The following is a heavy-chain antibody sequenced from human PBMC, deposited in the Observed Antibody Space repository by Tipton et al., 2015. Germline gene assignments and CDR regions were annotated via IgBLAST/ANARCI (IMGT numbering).Heavy chain of an antibody. CDR3: ARAPVYYGSGTYYLEVDY. CDR1: GYTFTSYD. V-gene: IGHV1-8*01. D-gene: IGHD3-10*01. J-gene: IGHJ4*02. Sequence: QLVQSGAEVKKPGASVKVSCKASGYTFTSYDINWVRQATGQGLEWMGWVNPGGDTAYAQKFQGRVTMTRDTSRNTAYMELSSLRSEDTAVYFCARAPVYYGSGTYYLEVDYWGQGTLLTVSS. CDR2: VNPGGDT.